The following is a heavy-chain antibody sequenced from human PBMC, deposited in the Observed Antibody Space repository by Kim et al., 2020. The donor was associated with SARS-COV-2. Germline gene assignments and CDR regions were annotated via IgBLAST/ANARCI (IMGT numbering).Heavy chain of an antibody. Sequence: GGSLRLSCAASGFTFSSYSMNWVRQAPGKGLEWVSSISSSSSYIYYADSVKGRFTISRDNAKNSLYLQMNSLRAEDTAVYYCARDSRYYDSSGYYYPESIDYWGQGTLVTVSS. CDR1: GFTFSSYS. J-gene: IGHJ4*02. CDR3: ARDSRYYDSSGYYYPESIDY. CDR2: ISSSSSYI. V-gene: IGHV3-21*01. D-gene: IGHD3-22*01.